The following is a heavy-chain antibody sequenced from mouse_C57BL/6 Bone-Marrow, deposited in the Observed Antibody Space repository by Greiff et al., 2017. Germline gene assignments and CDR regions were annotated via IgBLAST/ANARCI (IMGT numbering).Heavy chain of an antibody. D-gene: IGHD2-5*01. J-gene: IGHJ3*01. CDR3: AREDYSNFAY. Sequence: EVQLQQSGPELVKPGASVKIPCKASGYTFTDYNMDWVKQSHGKSLEWIGDINPNNGGTIYNQKFKGKATLTVDKSSSTAYMELRSLTSEDTAVYYCAREDYSNFAYWGQGTLVTVSA. CDR1: GYTFTDYN. CDR2: INPNNGGT. V-gene: IGHV1-18*01.